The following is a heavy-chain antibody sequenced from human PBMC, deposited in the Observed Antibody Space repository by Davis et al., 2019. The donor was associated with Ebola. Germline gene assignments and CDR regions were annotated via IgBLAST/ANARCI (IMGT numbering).Heavy chain of an antibody. CDR2: IYSGGTT. J-gene: IGHJ2*01. V-gene: IGHV3-53*04. CDR3: ARGYYDSTGNRYFDF. D-gene: IGHD3-22*01. CDR1: GGSISNYY. Sequence: ETLSLTCTVSGGSISNYYMSWVRQAPGKGLEWVSVIYSGGTTNYADSVKGRFTISRHNSKNTLYLQINSLRAEDTAVYYCARGYYDSTGNRYFDFWGRGTLVTVSS.